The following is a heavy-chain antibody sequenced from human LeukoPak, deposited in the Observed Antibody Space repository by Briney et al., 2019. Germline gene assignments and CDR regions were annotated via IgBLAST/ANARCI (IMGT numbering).Heavy chain of an antibody. CDR2: INHSGST. CDR1: GGSFSGYY. Sequence: SETLSLTCAVYGGSFSGYYWSWIRQPPGKGLEWIGEINHSGSTNYNPSLKSRVTISVDTSKNQFSLKLSSVTAADTAVYYCARKKWLTTIDYWGQGTLVTVSS. V-gene: IGHV4-34*01. J-gene: IGHJ4*02. D-gene: IGHD3-22*01. CDR3: ARKKWLTTIDY.